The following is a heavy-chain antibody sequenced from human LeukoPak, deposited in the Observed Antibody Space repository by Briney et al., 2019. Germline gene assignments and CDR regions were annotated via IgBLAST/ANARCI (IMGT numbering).Heavy chain of an antibody. J-gene: IGHJ4*02. CDR2: MSGSGGST. V-gene: IGHV3-23*01. CDR3: AKNQGQWLVPVDY. CDR1: GFTFSNYA. D-gene: IGHD6-19*01. Sequence: QPGGSLRLSCAASGFTFSNYAMSWVRQAPGKGLEWVSSMSGSGGSTYYADSVKGRFTISRDNSKNTLYLQMNNLRAEDTALCYCAKNQGQWLVPVDYWGQGTLVTVSS.